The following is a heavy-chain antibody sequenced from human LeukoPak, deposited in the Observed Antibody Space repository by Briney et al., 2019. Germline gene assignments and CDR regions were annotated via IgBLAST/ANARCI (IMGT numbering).Heavy chain of an antibody. CDR3: ARDHYYGTCDY. V-gene: IGHV3-48*03. J-gene: IGHJ4*02. D-gene: IGHD3-10*01. Sequence: PGGSLRLSCAASGFTFSSYEMNWVRQAPGKGLEWASQISRSGSTTYYADSVKGRFTISRDNAKNSPYLQMNSLRDEDTAIYYCARDHYYGTCDYWGQGTLVTVSS. CDR1: GFTFSSYE. CDR2: ISRSGSTT.